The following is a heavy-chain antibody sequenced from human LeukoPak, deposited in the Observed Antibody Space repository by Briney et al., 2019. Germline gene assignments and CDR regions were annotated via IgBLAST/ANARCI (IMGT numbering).Heavy chain of an antibody. J-gene: IGHJ4*02. D-gene: IGHD2-2*01. CDR2: ISSAGGYI. CDR1: GFTFSSYT. Sequence: PAGSLRLSCAASGFTFSSYTLNWVRQAPGKGLEWVSSISSAGGYIYYADSVKGRFTISRDNAKNSLYLQMNSLRAVDTAVYYCAREIVSSNSFDNWGQGTLVTVSS. V-gene: IGHV3-21*01. CDR3: AREIVSSNSFDN.